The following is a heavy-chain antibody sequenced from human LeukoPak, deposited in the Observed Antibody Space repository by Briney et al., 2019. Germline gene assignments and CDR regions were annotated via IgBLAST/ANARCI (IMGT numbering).Heavy chain of an antibody. J-gene: IGHJ4*02. V-gene: IGHV3-7*04. D-gene: IGHD6-13*01. Sequence: GGSLRLSCAASGFTFSSYAMSWVRQAPGKGLEWVANIKQDGSEKYYVDSVKGRFTISRDNAKNSLYLQMNSLRAEDTAVYYCARGTIAAAGYYYFDYWGQGTRVTVSS. CDR3: ARGTIAAAGYYYFDY. CDR1: GFTFSSYA. CDR2: IKQDGSEK.